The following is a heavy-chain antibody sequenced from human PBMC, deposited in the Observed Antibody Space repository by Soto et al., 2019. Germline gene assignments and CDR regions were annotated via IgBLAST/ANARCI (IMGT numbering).Heavy chain of an antibody. CDR2: IYYSGST. CDR1: GGSISSYY. Sequence: QVQLQESGPGLVKPSETLSLTCTVSGGSISSYYWSWIRQPPGKGLEWIGYIYYSGSTKYNPSLKSRVTISVDTSKNQFSLKLSSVTAADTAVYYCARDSGSSWPGDFDYWGQGTLVTVSS. CDR3: ARDSGSSWPGDFDY. V-gene: IGHV4-59*01. D-gene: IGHD6-13*01. J-gene: IGHJ4*02.